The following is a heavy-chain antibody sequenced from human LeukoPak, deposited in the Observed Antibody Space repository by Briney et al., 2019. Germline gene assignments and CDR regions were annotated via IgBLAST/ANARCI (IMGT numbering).Heavy chain of an antibody. V-gene: IGHV3-23*01. D-gene: IGHD4-17*01. CDR2: ISGSGGST. J-gene: IGHJ4*02. CDR3: AKMEAWTTVTGSGVDY. CDR1: GFTFSSYA. Sequence: GGSLRLSCAASGFTFSSYAMSWVRRAPGKGLEWVSAISGSGGSTYYADSVKGRFTISRDNSKNTLSLQMNSLRAEDTAVYYCAKMEAWTTVTGSGVDYWGQGTLVTVSS.